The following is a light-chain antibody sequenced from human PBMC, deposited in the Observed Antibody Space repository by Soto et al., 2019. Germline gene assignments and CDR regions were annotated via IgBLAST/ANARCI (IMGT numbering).Light chain of an antibody. CDR1: SSDVGNYEL. V-gene: IGLV2-23*02. CDR3: CSFAGASTYVV. CDR2: EVT. J-gene: IGLJ2*01. Sequence: QSVLTQPASESGSPGQSITISCIGTSSDVGNYELVSWYQQLPGKAPKLIIYEVTKRPSGVPNRFSGSKSGNTASLTISGLLTEDEADYHCCSFAGASTYVVFGGGTKLTVL.